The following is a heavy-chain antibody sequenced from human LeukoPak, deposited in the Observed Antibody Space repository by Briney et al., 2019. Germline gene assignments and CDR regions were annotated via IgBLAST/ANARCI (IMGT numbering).Heavy chain of an antibody. J-gene: IGHJ4*02. CDR2: IDYSGST. D-gene: IGHD6-13*01. CDR3: ARASIAAAGTGVDY. V-gene: IGHV4-39*01. Sequence: SETLSLTCTVSGGSMNNNLYYWGWLRQPPGKGLEWIGNIDYSGSTFYNPSLRSRVTISVDTSRNQFSLNLSSVTATDTAVYYCARASIAAAGTGVDYWGQGTLVTVSS. CDR1: GGSMNNNLYY.